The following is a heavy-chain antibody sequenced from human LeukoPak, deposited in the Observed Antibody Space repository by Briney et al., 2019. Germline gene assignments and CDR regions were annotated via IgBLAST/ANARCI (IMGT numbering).Heavy chain of an antibody. V-gene: IGHV2-5*01. Sequence: ESGPALVKPTQTLTLTCTFSGFSLSTSGVGVGWIRQPPGKALEWLALIYWNDDKRYSPSLKSRLTITKDTSKNQVVLTMTNMDPVDTATYYCAHRQLDSSSWAPHPFDYWGQGTLVTVSS. D-gene: IGHD6-13*01. J-gene: IGHJ4*02. CDR1: GFSLSTSGVG. CDR2: IYWNDDK. CDR3: AHRQLDSSSWAPHPFDY.